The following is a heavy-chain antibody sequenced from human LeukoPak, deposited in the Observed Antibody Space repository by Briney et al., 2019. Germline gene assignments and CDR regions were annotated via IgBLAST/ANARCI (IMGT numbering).Heavy chain of an antibody. Sequence: PSETLSLTCAVYGGSFSGYYWSWIRQPPGKGLEWIGEINHSGSTNYNPSLKSRVTISVDTSKNQFSLKLSSVTAADTAVYYCARGGRFLEWLLPSYYYYMDVWGKGTTVTVSS. V-gene: IGHV4-34*01. D-gene: IGHD3-3*01. CDR3: ARGGRFLEWLLPSYYYYMDV. J-gene: IGHJ6*03. CDR1: GGSFSGYY. CDR2: INHSGST.